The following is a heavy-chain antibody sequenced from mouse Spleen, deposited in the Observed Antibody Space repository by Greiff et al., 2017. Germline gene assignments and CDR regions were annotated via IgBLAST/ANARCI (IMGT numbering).Heavy chain of an antibody. CDR1: GYTFTDYE. Sequence: VQLQQSGAELVRPGASVTLSCKASGYTFTDYEMHWVKQTPVHGLEWIGAIDPETGGTAYNQKFKGKAILTADKSSSTAYMELRSLTSEDSAVYYCTRERLLLAWFAYWGQGTLVTVSA. CDR2: IDPETGGT. CDR3: TRERLLLAWFAY. D-gene: IGHD2-3*01. V-gene: IGHV1-15*01. J-gene: IGHJ3*01.